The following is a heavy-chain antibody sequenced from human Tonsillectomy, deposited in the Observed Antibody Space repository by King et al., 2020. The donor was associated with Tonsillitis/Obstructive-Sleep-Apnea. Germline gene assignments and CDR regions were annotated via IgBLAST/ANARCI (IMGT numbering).Heavy chain of an antibody. CDR1: GGSISSYY. Sequence: QLQESGPGLVKPSETLSLTCTVSGGSISSYYWSWIRQPPGKGLEWIGYIYYSGSTNYNPSLMSRVTISVDTSKNQFSLKLSSVTAADTAVYYCARDMVLEAGGDAFDIWGQGTMVTVSS. V-gene: IGHV4-59*01. J-gene: IGHJ3*02. CDR2: IYYSGST. D-gene: IGHD2-8*01. CDR3: ARDMVLEAGGDAFDI.